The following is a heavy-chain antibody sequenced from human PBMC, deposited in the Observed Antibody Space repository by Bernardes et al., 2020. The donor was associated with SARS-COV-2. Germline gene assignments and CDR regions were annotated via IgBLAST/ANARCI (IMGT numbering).Heavy chain of an antibody. Sequence: GGSLRLSCAASGFTFSSYAMHWVRQAPGKGLEWVAVISYDGSNKYYADSVKGRFTISRDNSKNTLYLQMNSLRAEDTAVYYCARAKYITMNDYWGQGTLVTVSS. J-gene: IGHJ4*02. V-gene: IGHV3-30-3*01. CDR1: GFTFSSYA. CDR2: ISYDGSNK. D-gene: IGHD3-22*01. CDR3: ARAKYITMNDY.